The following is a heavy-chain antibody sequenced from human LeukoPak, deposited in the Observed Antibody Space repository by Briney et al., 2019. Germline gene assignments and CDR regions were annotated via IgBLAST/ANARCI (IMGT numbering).Heavy chain of an antibody. D-gene: IGHD2-2*01. CDR2: INHSGST. CDR3: ARGAPIVVVPAARNNRAPWFDP. J-gene: IGHJ5*02. Sequence: SETLSLTCAVSGGSFSGYYWSWIRQPPGKGLEWIGEINHSGSTNYNPSLKSRVTISVDTSKNQFSLKLSSVTAADTAVYYCARGAPIVVVPAARNNRAPWFDPWGQGTLVTVSS. V-gene: IGHV4-34*01. CDR1: GGSFSGYY.